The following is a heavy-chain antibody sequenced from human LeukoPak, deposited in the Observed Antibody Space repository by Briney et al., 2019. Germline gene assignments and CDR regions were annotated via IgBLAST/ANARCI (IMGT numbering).Heavy chain of an antibody. CDR3: ARDAPRGGSDYFDY. CDR1: GGSISNYY. J-gene: IGHJ4*02. V-gene: IGHV4-59*01. Sequence: PSETLSLTCTVSGGSISNYYWSRIRQSPGKGLEWIAYIFYSGSTNYNPSLKSRVTISVDTSKNQFSLNLSSVTAADTAVYYCARDAPRGGSDYFDYWGQGTLVTVSS. CDR2: IFYSGST. D-gene: IGHD3-16*01.